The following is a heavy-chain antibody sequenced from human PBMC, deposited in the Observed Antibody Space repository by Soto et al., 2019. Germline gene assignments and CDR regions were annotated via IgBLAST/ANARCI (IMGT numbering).Heavy chain of an antibody. V-gene: IGHV3-21*01. D-gene: IGHD4-17*01. CDR3: ARVRSEYYYYGMDV. CDR1: GFTFSSYS. CDR2: ISSSSSYI. J-gene: IGHJ6*02. Sequence: GGSLRLSCAASGFTFSSYSMNWVRQAPGKGLEWVSSISSSSSYIYYADSVKGRFTISRDNAKNSLYLQMNSLRAEDTAVYYCARVRSEYYYYGMDVWGQGTTVTVSS.